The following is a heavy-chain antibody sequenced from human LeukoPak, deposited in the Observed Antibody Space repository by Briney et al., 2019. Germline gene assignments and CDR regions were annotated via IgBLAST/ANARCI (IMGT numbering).Heavy chain of an antibody. CDR2: INPNSGGT. D-gene: IGHD1-7*01. CDR3: ARRHYNWNSGFDY. CDR1: GYTFTGYY. V-gene: IGHV1-2*02. Sequence: GASVKVSCKASGYTFTGYYIHWVRQAPGQGLEWMGWINPNSGGTNYAQKFQGRVTMTRDTSISTAYMELSRLRSDDTAVYYCARRHYNWNSGFDYWGQGTLVTVSS. J-gene: IGHJ4*02.